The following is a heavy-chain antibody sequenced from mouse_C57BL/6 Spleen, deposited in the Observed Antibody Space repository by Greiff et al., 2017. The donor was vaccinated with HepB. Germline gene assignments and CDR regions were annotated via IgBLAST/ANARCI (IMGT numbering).Heavy chain of an antibody. CDR3: ARWGWQEDRAYAMDY. V-gene: IGHV1-64*01. CDR2: IHPTSGST. J-gene: IGHJ4*01. CDR1: GYTFTSYW. Sequence: VQLQQSGAELVKPGASVKLSCKASGYTFTSYWMHWVKQRPGQGLEWIGMIHPTSGSTNYNEKFKSKATLTVDKSSSTAYMQLSSLTSEDSAVYYCARWGWQEDRAYAMDYWGQGTSVTVSS. D-gene: IGHD3-3*01.